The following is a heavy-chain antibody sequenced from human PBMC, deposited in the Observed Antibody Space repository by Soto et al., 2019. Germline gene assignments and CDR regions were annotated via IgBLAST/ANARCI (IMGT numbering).Heavy chain of an antibody. CDR3: AKDYGATPVTHRFDY. J-gene: IGHJ4*02. D-gene: IGHD4-17*01. CDR2: ISYDGSNK. V-gene: IGHV3-30*18. CDR1: GFTFSSYG. Sequence: QVQLVESGGGVVQPGRSLRLSCAASGFTFSSYGMHWVRQAPGKGLEWVAVISYDGSNKYYADSVKGRFTISRDNSKNTLYLQMNSLRAEDTAVYYCAKDYGATPVTHRFDYWGQGTLVTVSS.